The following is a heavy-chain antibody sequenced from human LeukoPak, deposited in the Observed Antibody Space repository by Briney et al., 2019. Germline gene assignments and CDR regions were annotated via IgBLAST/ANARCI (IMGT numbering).Heavy chain of an antibody. J-gene: IGHJ5*02. CDR1: GGSISSSSYY. D-gene: IGHD3-9*01. CDR2: IYYSGST. Sequence: KPSETLSLTCTVSGGSISSSSYYWGWIRQPPGKGLEWIGSIYYSGSTYYNPSLKSRVTISVDTSKNQFSLKLSSVTAADTAVYYCARWLEYDIRFDPWGQGTLVTVSS. V-gene: IGHV4-39*01. CDR3: ARWLEYDIRFDP.